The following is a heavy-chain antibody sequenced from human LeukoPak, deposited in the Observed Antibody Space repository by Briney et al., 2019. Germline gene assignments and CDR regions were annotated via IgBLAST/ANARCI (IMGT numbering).Heavy chain of an antibody. J-gene: IGHJ4*02. Sequence: PGGSLRLSCAASGFTFSSYAMHWVRQAPGKGLEWVAVISYDGSNKYYADSAKGRFTISRDNSKNTLYLQMNSLRAEDTAVYYCARGDYDSSGYYHYWGQGTLVTVSS. CDR1: GFTFSSYA. CDR3: ARGDYDSSGYYHY. CDR2: ISYDGSNK. V-gene: IGHV3-30-3*01. D-gene: IGHD3-22*01.